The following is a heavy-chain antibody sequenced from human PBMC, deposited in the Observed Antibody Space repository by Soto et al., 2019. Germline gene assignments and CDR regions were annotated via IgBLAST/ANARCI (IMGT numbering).Heavy chain of an antibody. CDR1: GFPFSSYV. V-gene: IGHV3-23*01. J-gene: IGHJ4*02. CDR2: ISGGGSNT. D-gene: IGHD2-15*01. Sequence: EVQLLESGGGLVQRGGSLRLSCAASGFPFSSYVMTWVRQAPGKGLEWVSGISGGGSNTFYADSVKGRFTISRDDSKSTLYLHMSSLSADDAAVYYGVKTRGGNNFDFFDWGQGTLVTVSS. CDR3: VKTRGGNNFDFFD.